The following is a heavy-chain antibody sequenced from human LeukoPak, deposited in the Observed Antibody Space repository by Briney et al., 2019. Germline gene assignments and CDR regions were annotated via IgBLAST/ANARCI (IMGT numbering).Heavy chain of an antibody. D-gene: IGHD4-17*01. CDR1: GFTFSSYA. CDR2: ISGSGGST. Sequence: GGSLRLSCAASGFTFSSYAMSWVRQAPGKGLEWVSAISGSGGSTYYADSVKGRFTISRDNSKSTLYLQINSLRAEDTAVYYCAKDIVDYGDDGGYWGQGTLVTVSS. CDR3: AKDIVDYGDDGGY. J-gene: IGHJ4*02. V-gene: IGHV3-23*01.